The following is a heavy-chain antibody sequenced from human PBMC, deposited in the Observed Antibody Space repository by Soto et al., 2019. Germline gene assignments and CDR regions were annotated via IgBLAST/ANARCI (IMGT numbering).Heavy chain of an antibody. CDR2: ISGSGGST. CDR1: GFTFSSYA. V-gene: IGHV3-23*01. CDR3: AERGGGIPGTRL. D-gene: IGHD3-16*01. J-gene: IGHJ3*01. Sequence: GGSLRLSCAASGFTFSSYAMSWVRQAPGKGLEWVSAISGSGGSTYYADSVKGRFTISRDNSKNTLYLQMNSLRAEDPAVFYCAERGGGIPGTRLWGQGTMVTVSS.